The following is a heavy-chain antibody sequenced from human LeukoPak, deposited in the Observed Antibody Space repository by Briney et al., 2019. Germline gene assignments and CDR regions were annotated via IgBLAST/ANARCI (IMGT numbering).Heavy chain of an antibody. CDR3: ARAPKTYIAAGTGLDY. Sequence: GGSLRLSCAASGFTFSDYYMSWIRQAPGKGLEWVSYISSSGSTMYYADSVKGRFTISRDNAKNPLYLQMNSLRAEDTAVYYCARAPKTYIAAGTGLDYWGQGTLVTVSS. CDR1: GFTFSDYY. J-gene: IGHJ4*02. D-gene: IGHD6-13*01. CDR2: ISSSGSTM. V-gene: IGHV3-11*01.